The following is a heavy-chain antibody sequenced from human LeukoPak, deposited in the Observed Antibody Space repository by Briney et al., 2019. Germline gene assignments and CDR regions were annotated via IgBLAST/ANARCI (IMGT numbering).Heavy chain of an antibody. D-gene: IGHD6-6*01. V-gene: IGHV4-34*01. Sequence: SETLSLTCAVYGGSFSGYYWSWIRQPPGKGLEWIGEINHSGSTNYNPSLKSRVTISVDTSKNQFSLKLSSVTAADTAVYYCARGLLDRSSSQYYFDHWGQGTLVTVSS. J-gene: IGHJ4*02. CDR1: GGSFSGYY. CDR3: ARGLLDRSSSQYYFDH. CDR2: INHSGST.